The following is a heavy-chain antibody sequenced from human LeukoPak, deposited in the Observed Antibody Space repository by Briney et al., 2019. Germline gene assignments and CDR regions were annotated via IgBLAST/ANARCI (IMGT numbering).Heavy chain of an antibody. CDR1: GYTFTSYG. D-gene: IGHD3-10*01. J-gene: IGHJ5*02. CDR3: ARRVLLWFGEFPANWFDP. Sequence: ASVKVSCKASGYTFTSYGISWVRQAPGQGLEWMGWISAYNGNTNYAQKLQGRVTMTTDTSTSTAYMELRSLRSDDTAVYYCARRVLLWFGEFPANWFDPWGQGTLVTVS. CDR2: ISAYNGNT. V-gene: IGHV1-18*01.